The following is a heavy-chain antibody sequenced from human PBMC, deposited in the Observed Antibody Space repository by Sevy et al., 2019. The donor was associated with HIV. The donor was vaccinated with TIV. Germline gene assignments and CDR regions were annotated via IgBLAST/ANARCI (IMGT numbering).Heavy chain of an antibody. V-gene: IGHV3-30-3*01. CDR1: GFTFSSYA. Sequence: GGSLRLSCAASGFTFSSYAMHWVRQAPGKGLEWVAVISYDGSNKYYADSVKGRFTISRDNSKNTLYLQMNSLRAEDTAVYYCARETAGDYFDYLGQGTLVTVSS. D-gene: IGHD3-10*01. J-gene: IGHJ4*02. CDR3: ARETAGDYFDY. CDR2: ISYDGSNK.